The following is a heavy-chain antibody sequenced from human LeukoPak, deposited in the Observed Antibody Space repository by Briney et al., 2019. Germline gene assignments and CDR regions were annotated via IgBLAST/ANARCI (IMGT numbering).Heavy chain of an antibody. V-gene: IGHV1-2*02. Sequence: ASVKVSCKASGYTFTGYYMHWVRQAPGQGLEWMGWINPNSGGTNYAQKFQGRVTMTRDTSISTAYMELSRLRSDDTAVYYCARNVWCCCGGSCFYYYYYGMDVWGQGTTVTVSS. CDR3: ARNVWCCCGGSCFYYYYYGMDV. J-gene: IGHJ6*02. CDR1: GYTFTGYY. D-gene: IGHD2-15*01. CDR2: INPNSGGT.